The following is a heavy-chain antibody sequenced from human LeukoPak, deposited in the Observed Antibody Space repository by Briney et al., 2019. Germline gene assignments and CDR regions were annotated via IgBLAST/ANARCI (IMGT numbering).Heavy chain of an antibody. CDR2: ISYDGSNK. V-gene: IGHV3-30*03. Sequence: GSLRLSCAASGFTFSSYGMHWVRQAPGKGLEWVAIISYDGSNKYYADSVKGRFTISRDNSKNTLYLQMNSLRAEDTAVYYCPSRPNGEYPYFDLWGQGSLVTVSS. CDR1: GFTFSSYG. CDR3: PSRPNGEYPYFDL. D-gene: IGHD4-17*01. J-gene: IGHJ4*02.